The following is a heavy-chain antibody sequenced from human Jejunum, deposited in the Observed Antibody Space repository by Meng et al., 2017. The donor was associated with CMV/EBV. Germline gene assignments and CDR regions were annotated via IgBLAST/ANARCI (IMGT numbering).Heavy chain of an antibody. D-gene: IGHD3-10*01. CDR2: ITTGTT. V-gene: IGHV3-23*01. CDR3: AKGSDGGGGFFDH. CDR1: GFSFSSYA. J-gene: IGHJ4*02. Sequence: EVQLLESXGGLVQPGXSLRLSCAASGFSFSSYAMSWVRQAPGKGLEWVSTITTGTTFYADSVKGRFTISRDNSKNTFYLQMNSLRAEDTALFFCAKGSDGGGGFFDHWGQGTLVTVSS.